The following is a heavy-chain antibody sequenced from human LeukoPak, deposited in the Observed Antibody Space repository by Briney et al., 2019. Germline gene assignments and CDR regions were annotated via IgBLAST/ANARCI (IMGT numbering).Heavy chain of an antibody. J-gene: IGHJ4*02. CDR1: GYTFTTYY. D-gene: IGHD3-10*01. CDR2: INPNSGGT. CDR3: TREGSGSEFYLF. Sequence: ASVKVSCKASGYTFTTYYMHRVRQAPGQGLEWMGWINPNSGGTNYAQKFQGRVTMTRDTSINTAYMELSRLTSDDTAVYYCTREGSGSEFYLFWGQGSLVTVSS. V-gene: IGHV1-2*02.